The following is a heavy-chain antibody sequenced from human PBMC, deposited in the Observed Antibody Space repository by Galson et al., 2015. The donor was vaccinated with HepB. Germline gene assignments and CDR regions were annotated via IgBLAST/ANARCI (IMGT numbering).Heavy chain of an antibody. CDR1: GFTFNHYY. V-gene: IGHV3-11*01. CDR2: ITSDGTTM. Sequence: SLRLSCAASGFTFNHYYMNWIRQAPGKGLEWVSYITSDGTTMYYADSVKGRFTISRDNAKNSLYLQVSSLRAEDTAVYYCARAVSTGYSSGWSLHEPFHIWGQGTMVTVSS. CDR3: ARAVSTGYSSGWSLHEPFHI. J-gene: IGHJ3*02. D-gene: IGHD6-19*01.